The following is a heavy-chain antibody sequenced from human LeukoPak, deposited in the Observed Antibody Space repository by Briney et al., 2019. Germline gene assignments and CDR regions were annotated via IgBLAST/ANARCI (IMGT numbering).Heavy chain of an antibody. CDR3: ARDLRGPSDY. D-gene: IGHD3-10*01. J-gene: IGHJ4*02. V-gene: IGHV3-21*01. CDR2: ISSSSSYI. CDR1: GFTFSNYS. Sequence: PGGSLRLSCAASGFTFSNYSMNWVRQAPGKGLEWVSSISSSSSYIYYADSVKGRFTISRDNAKKSLYLQMNSLRLEDTALYYCARDLRGPSDYWGQGTLVTVSS.